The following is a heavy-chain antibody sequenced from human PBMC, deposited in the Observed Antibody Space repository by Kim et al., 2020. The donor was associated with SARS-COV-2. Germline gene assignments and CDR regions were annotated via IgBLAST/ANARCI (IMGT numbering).Heavy chain of an antibody. J-gene: IGHJ4*02. D-gene: IGHD2-2*01. CDR2: IDWNGGSI. CDR1: GFRFDDYA. V-gene: IGHV3-9*01. Sequence: GGSLRLSCTASGFRFDDYAMHWVRQAPGKGLEWVSGIDWNGGSIAYADSVRGRFSISRDNAKNSLFLLMNSLKPDDTALYYCTRDRSSTPPDYFDYWGQG. CDR3: TRDRSSTPPDYFDY.